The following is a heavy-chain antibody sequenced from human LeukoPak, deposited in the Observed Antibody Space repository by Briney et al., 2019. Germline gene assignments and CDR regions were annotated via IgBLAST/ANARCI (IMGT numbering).Heavy chain of an antibody. D-gene: IGHD3-22*01. V-gene: IGHV3-33*01. Sequence: GGSLRLSCAASGFTFSNYAMHWVRQAPGKGLEWVAVIWYDGSNKYYADSVKGRFTISRDNSKNTLYLQMNSLRAEDTAVYYCARSTRGDSNGQGDDLDIWGQGTMVTVSA. CDR2: IWYDGSNK. J-gene: IGHJ3*02. CDR3: ARSTRGDSNGQGDDLDI. CDR1: GFTFSNYA.